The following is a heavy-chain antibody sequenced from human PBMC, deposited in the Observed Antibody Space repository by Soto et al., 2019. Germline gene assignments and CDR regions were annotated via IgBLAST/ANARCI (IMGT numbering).Heavy chain of an antibody. CDR1: GYTFTSYA. V-gene: IGHV1-3*01. D-gene: IGHD3-3*01. CDR2: INAGNGNT. Sequence: QVQLVQSGAEVKKPGASVKVSCKASGYTFTSYAMHWVRQAPGQRLEWMGWINAGNGNTKYSQKFQGRVIITRDTSASTAYMELSSLRSEDTAVYYCARDFWSGPLYYYYMDVWGKGTTVTVSS. J-gene: IGHJ6*03. CDR3: ARDFWSGPLYYYYMDV.